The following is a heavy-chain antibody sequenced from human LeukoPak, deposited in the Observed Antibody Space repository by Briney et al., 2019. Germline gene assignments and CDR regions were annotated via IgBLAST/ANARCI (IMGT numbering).Heavy chain of an antibody. CDR2: ISYDGSNK. Sequence: GGSLRLSCAASGFTFSSYAMHWAHQAPGKGLEWVAVISYDGSNKYYADSVKGRFTISRDNSKNTLYLQMNSLRAEDTAVYYCARGGVVVTDLDYWGQGTLVTVSS. CDR3: ARGGVVVTDLDY. D-gene: IGHD2-21*02. CDR1: GFTFSSYA. J-gene: IGHJ4*02. V-gene: IGHV3-30*04.